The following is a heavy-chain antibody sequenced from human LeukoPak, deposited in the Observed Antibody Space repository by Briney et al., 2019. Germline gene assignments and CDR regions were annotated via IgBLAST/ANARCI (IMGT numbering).Heavy chain of an antibody. J-gene: IGHJ4*02. CDR2: IRYDGSNK. CDR3: AKPYQGPGYYDSSGYYLKY. D-gene: IGHD3-22*01. Sequence: GGSLRLSCPASGFTFSSYGMHWVRQAPGKGLEWVAFIRYDGSNKYYADSVKGRFTISRDNSKNTLYLQMNSLRAEDTAVYYCAKPYQGPGYYDSSGYYLKYWGQGTLVTVSS. CDR1: GFTFSSYG. V-gene: IGHV3-30*02.